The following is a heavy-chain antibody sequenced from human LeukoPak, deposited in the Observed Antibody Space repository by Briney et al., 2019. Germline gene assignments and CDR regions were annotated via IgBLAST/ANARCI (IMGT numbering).Heavy chain of an antibody. CDR1: GYTFTGYY. D-gene: IGHD1-14*01. V-gene: IGHV1-2*02. CDR2: INPNSGGT. J-gene: IGHJ6*02. Sequence: GASVKVSCKASGYTFTGYYIHWVRQAPGQGLEWMGWINPNSGGTNFAQKFQGRVTMTRDTSISTAYMELSRLRSDDTAVYYCARTDRYYYYGMDVWGQGTTVTVSS. CDR3: ARTDRYYYYGMDV.